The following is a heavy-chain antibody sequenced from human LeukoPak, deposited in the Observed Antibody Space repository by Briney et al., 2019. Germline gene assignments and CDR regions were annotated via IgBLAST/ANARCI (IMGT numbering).Heavy chain of an antibody. CDR1: GFTFSSYT. Sequence: GGSLRLSCAASGFTFSSYTMNWVRQAPGKGPEWGSSISPSGSSTYNADSLRGRFTISRDNAKDSVFLQMNSLRGEDTAVYYCVRDFLGESGAGGCWGQGTLVTVSS. CDR2: ISPSGSST. J-gene: IGHJ4*02. CDR3: VRDFLGESGAGGC. D-gene: IGHD3-10*01. V-gene: IGHV3-21*01.